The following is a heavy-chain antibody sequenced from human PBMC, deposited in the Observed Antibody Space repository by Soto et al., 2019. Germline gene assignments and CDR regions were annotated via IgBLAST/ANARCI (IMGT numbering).Heavy chain of an antibody. J-gene: IGHJ4*02. V-gene: IGHV3-23*01. CDR2: IGGSGGT. CDR1: GFVFSDYA. Sequence: GGSLRLSCAASGFVFSDYAMSWVRQAPGRGLEWVSGIGGSGGTFYADSVKGRFTISRDISKNTLFLQMNSLRAEDTAVYYCAKDFRPSTVTTYYFDNWGQGTLVTVSS. D-gene: IGHD4-17*01. CDR3: AKDFRPSTVTTYYFDN.